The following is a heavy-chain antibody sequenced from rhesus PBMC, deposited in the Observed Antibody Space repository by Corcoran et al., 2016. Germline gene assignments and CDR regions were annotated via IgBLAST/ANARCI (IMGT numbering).Heavy chain of an antibody. J-gene: IGHJ4*01. CDR1: GYSIRSGYY. CDR2: ISGSGGST. Sequence: QVQLQESGPGLVKPSETLSLTCAVSGYSIRSGYYWCWIRQPPGKGLEWIGRISGSGGSTDYNPSLKSRVTSSTDTAKNQFSLKLSSVTAADTAVYYCARKGSGWSYFDYWGQGVLVTVSS. CDR3: ARKGSGWSYFDY. V-gene: IGHV4-173*01. D-gene: IGHD6S26*01.